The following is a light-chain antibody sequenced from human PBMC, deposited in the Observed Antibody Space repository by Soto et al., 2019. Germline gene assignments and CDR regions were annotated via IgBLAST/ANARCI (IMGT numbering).Light chain of an antibody. CDR1: QGLSSY. Sequence: DIQLTQSPSSLSASVGDRVTITCRASQGLSSYLAWYQQKPGKAPKLLIYAASTLQSGVPSRFSGSASGTEFTLIISSLQPDDFATYFCQQYSTYSWTFGQGTKVDIK. V-gene: IGKV1-9*01. CDR2: AAS. J-gene: IGKJ1*01. CDR3: QQYSTYSWT.